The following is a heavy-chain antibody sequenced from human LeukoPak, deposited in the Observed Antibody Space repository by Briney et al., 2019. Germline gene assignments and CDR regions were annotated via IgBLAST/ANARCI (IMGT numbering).Heavy chain of an antibody. Sequence: LTGGSLRLSCAASGFTFSNYAMHWVRQAPGKGLEWVAITSFDGTNKYYTDSVKGRFTISRDNSKNTLYLQMNSLRAEDTAVYYCARGPNSNWSGLDFWGQGTLLTVSS. CDR3: ARGPNSNWSGLDF. D-gene: IGHD6-6*01. CDR1: GFTFSNYA. CDR2: TSFDGTNK. J-gene: IGHJ4*02. V-gene: IGHV3-30-3*01.